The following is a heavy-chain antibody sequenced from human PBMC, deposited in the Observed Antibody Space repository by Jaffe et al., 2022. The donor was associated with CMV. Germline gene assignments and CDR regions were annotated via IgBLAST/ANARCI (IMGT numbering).Heavy chain of an antibody. V-gene: IGHV4-59*01. CDR1: GVSTRDYH. CDR3: ARMSTVTSLWFDP. CDR2: VSDSGPT. J-gene: IGHJ5*02. D-gene: IGHD4-17*01. Sequence: QVQLQESGPGLVKPSETLSLTCTVSGVSTRDYHWSWIRQPPGKGPEWIGYVSDSGPTKYNPSLKSRATISLDTSKNEFSLNLISVTTADTAVYYCARMSTVTSLWFDPWGQGTLVTVSS.